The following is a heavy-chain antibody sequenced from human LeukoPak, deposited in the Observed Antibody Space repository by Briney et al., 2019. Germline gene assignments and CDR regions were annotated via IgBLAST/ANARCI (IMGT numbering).Heavy chain of an antibody. CDR2: LYARGTNT. Sequence: GGSLRLSCAASEFTFSSHAMSWVRQAPGKGLEWVSALYARGTNTYYADSVKGRFTISRDNSRNTLYLQMNSLRAEDTAVYYCAKWSITYDSWGQGTLVTVSS. V-gene: IGHV3-23*01. J-gene: IGHJ4*02. CDR1: EFTFSSHA. CDR3: AKWSITYDS. D-gene: IGHD3-3*02.